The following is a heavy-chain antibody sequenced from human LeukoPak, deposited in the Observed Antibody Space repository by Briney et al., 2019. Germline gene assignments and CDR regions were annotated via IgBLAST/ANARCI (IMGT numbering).Heavy chain of an antibody. CDR2: IYPGDSNT. Sequence: TGESLKTSCKGSGYSFTSYWIGWVRQMPGKGLEWMEIIYPGDSNTRYSPSFQGQVTISADKSISTAYLQSSSLKASDTAMYYCASCSNRDYYHYGMDVWGQGTRVSVSS. CDR3: ASCSNRDYYHYGMDV. J-gene: IGHJ6*02. CDR1: GYSFTSYW. D-gene: IGHD2-15*01. V-gene: IGHV5-51*01.